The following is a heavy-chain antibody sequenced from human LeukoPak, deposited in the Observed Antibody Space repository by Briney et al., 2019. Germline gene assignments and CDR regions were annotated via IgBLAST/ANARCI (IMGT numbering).Heavy chain of an antibody. CDR3: ARASGATYYDFWSGPRYYYYYMDV. J-gene: IGHJ6*03. CDR1: GGSVSSYY. V-gene: IGHV4-4*07. D-gene: IGHD3-3*01. CDR2: IYTSGST. Sequence: SETLSLTCTVSGGSVSSYYWSWIRQPAGKGLEWIGRIYTSGSTNYNPSLKSRVTMSVDTSKNQFSLKLSSVTAADTAVYYCARASGATYYDFWSGPRYYYYYMDVWGKGTTVTVSS.